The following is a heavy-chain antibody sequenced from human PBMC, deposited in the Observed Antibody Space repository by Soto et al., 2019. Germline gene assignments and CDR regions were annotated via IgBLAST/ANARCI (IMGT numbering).Heavy chain of an antibody. V-gene: IGHV4-39*01. Sequence: SETLSLTCTVTGDSINNRSYYWGWIRQPPGKGLEWIGSIYYSGITYNNPSLKSRVSMSVDTSKNQFSLKLRSVTAADTALYYCARQRTSVVTQAYFDSWGQGSLVTVSS. J-gene: IGHJ4*02. CDR3: ARQRTSVVTQAYFDS. CDR1: GDSINNRSYY. D-gene: IGHD2-21*02. CDR2: IYYSGIT.